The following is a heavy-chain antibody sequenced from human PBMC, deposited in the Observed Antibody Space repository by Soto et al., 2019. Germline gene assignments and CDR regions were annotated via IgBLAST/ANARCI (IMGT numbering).Heavy chain of an antibody. Sequence: SETLSLTCAVYGGSFSGYYWSWIRQPPGKGLEWIGEINHSGSTNYNPSLKSRVTISVDTSKNQFSLKLSSVTAADTAVYYCRGSGSYYNPNYYYYMDVWGKGTTVTVSS. CDR2: INHSGST. V-gene: IGHV4-34*01. J-gene: IGHJ6*03. D-gene: IGHD3-10*01. CDR3: RGSGSYYNPNYYYYMDV. CDR1: GGSFSGYY.